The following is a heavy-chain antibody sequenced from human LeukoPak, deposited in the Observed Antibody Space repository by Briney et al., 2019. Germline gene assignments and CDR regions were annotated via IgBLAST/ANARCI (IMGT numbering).Heavy chain of an antibody. V-gene: IGHV4-39*02. J-gene: IGHJ5*02. CDR1: GGFVSNRSYY. CDR3: AREMGTERWFDP. CDR2: IYYSGNT. Sequence: SETLSLTCTVSGGFVSNRSYYWGWIRQPPWKGLEWIGSIYYSGNTYYNPSLKSRVTISVDTSKNQFSLKLSSVTAADTAVYHCAREMGTERWFDPWGQGTRVTVSS. D-gene: IGHD5-18*01.